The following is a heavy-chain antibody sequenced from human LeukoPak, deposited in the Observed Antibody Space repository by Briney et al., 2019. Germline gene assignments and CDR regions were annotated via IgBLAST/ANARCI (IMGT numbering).Heavy chain of an antibody. V-gene: IGHV3-74*01. D-gene: IGHD3-10*02. J-gene: IGHJ4*02. CDR1: GLSFSNYW. Sequence: PGGSLRLSCAVSGLSFSNYWMHWVRQAPGKGLVWVARTNLHGTAVDYADSVKGRFTISRDNSKNMLFLEMNRLRAEDTAVYYCASAYTYVRLGDHWGQGTLVTVSP. CDR2: TNLHGTAV. CDR3: ASAYTYVRLGDH.